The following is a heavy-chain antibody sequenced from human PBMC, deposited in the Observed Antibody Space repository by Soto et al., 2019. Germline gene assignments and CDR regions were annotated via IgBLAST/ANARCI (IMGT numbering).Heavy chain of an antibody. V-gene: IGHV1-46*01. CDR2: ANPSGGHT. CDR3: ARGGHVVVVTAALDY. Sequence: QVQLMQSGAEVQKPGASVKVSCKASGDTFTDYYIHWVRQAPGQGLEWMGTANPSGGHTTYAQHSLGRVTMTKDTSTSTLYMELTSLTSDDTAIYYCARGGHVVVVTAALDYWGQGTLVTVSS. J-gene: IGHJ4*02. CDR1: GDTFTDYY. D-gene: IGHD2-21*02.